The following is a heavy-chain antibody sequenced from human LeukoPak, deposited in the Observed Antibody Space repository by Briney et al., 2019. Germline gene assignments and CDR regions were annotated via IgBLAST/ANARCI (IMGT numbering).Heavy chain of an antibody. Sequence: SETLSLTCAVYGGSFSGYYWSWIRQPPGKGLEWIGEINHSGSTNYNPSLKSRVTISVDTSKNQFSLKLSSVTAADTVVYYCARAPPTVLMVYAPRRSGMDVWGQGATVTVSS. J-gene: IGHJ6*02. CDR2: INHSGST. V-gene: IGHV4-34*01. D-gene: IGHD2-8*01. CDR3: ARAPPTVLMVYAPRRSGMDV. CDR1: GGSFSGYY.